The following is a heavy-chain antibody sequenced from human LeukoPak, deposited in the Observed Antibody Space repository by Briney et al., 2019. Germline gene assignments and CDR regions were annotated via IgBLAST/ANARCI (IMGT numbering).Heavy chain of an antibody. CDR1: GYTFTGYD. J-gene: IGHJ4*02. CDR3: ARGGYSGIKYLGDY. Sequence: GASVKVSCKASGYTFTGYDINWVRQATGQGLEWMGWMNPNSGNTGYAQKFQGRVTMTRNTSISTAYMELSSLRSEDTAVYYCARGGYSGIKYLGDYWGQGTLVTVSS. CDR2: MNPNSGNT. D-gene: IGHD1-26*01. V-gene: IGHV1-8*01.